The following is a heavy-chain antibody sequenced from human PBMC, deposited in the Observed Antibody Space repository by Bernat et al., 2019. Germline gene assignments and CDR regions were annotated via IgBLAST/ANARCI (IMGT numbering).Heavy chain of an antibody. Sequence: EVQLVQSGAEVKKPGESLRISCKGSGYSFTSYWISWVRQMPGKGLEWMGRIDPSDSYTNYSPSFQGHVTISADKSISTAYLQWSSLKASDTAMYYCARHVDSHYYGSGSYYLRAWVYYYYYMDVWGKGTTVTVSS. CDR2: IDPSDSYT. CDR1: GYSFTSYW. D-gene: IGHD3-10*01. CDR3: ARHVDSHYYGSGSYYLRAWVYYYYYMDV. V-gene: IGHV5-10-1*03. J-gene: IGHJ6*03.